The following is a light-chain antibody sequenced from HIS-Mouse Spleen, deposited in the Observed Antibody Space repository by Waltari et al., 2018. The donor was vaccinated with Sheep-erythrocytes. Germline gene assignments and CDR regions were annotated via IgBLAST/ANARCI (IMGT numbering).Light chain of an antibody. Sequence: SYELTQPPSVSVSPGQTASITCPGDKLGDKYACWYQQKPGQSPVLVIYQDSKRPSGIPERFSGSNSGNTATLTISGTQAEDEADYYCCSYAGSYNHVFATGTKVTVL. CDR1: KLGDKY. V-gene: IGLV3-1*01. CDR3: CSYAGSYNHV. CDR2: QDS. J-gene: IGLJ1*01.